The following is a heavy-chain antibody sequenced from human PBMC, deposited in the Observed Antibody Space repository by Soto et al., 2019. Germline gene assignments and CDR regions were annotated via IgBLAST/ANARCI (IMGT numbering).Heavy chain of an antibody. Sequence: QVQLVQSGAEVKKPGSSVKVSCKASGGTISSYAISWVRQAPGQGLEWMGGIIPIFGTANYAQKFQGRVTITADESTSTAYMELSSLRSEATAVYYCANQYSSYSGQWFDPWGQGTLVTVSS. J-gene: IGHJ5*02. CDR2: IIPIFGTA. V-gene: IGHV1-69*01. CDR1: GGTISSYA. CDR3: ANQYSSYSGQWFDP. D-gene: IGHD6-6*01.